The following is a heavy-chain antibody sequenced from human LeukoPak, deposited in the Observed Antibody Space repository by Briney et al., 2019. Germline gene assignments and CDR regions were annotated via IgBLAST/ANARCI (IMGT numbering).Heavy chain of an antibody. CDR2: IYYSGST. D-gene: IGHD2-21*02. CDR1: GGSISSYY. CDR3: AREAKYRHIVVVTASDAFDI. J-gene: IGHJ3*02. Sequence: PSETLSLTCTVSGGSISSYYWSWIRQPPGKGLEWIGYIYYSGSTNYNPSLKSRVTISVDTSKNQFSLKLSSVTAADTAVYYCAREAKYRHIVVVTASDAFDIWGQGTMVTVSS. V-gene: IGHV4-59*01.